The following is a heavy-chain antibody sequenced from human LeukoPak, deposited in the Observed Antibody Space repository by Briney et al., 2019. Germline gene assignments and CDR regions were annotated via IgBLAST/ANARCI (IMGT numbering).Heavy chain of an antibody. CDR2: IFPHNGKI. V-gene: IGHV1-18*01. CDR1: GYTFNLYG. D-gene: IGHD6-19*01. CDR3: ATRDPPSSAVAGYS. J-gene: IGHJ4*02. Sequence: ASVKVSCKSSGYTFNLYGVSWVRQAPGQGLEWMGWIFPHNGKIDYAQKFQGRLTLTTDTSSGTAYMELRSLRSDDTAVYYCATRDPPSSAVAGYSWGQGTLVTVSS.